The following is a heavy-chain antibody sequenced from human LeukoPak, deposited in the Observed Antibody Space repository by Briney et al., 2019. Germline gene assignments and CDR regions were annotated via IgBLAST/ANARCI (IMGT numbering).Heavy chain of an antibody. D-gene: IGHD3-10*01. CDR2: ISSSGSTI. CDR1: GFTSSSYE. CDR3: AKVTYGSGTYGAFDS. Sequence: GGSLRLSCAASGFTSSSYEMNWVRQAPGKGLEWVSYISSSGSTIYYADSVKGRFTISRDNSKNTLYLQMNSLRAEDTAVYYCAKVTYGSGTYGAFDSWGQGTLVTVSS. V-gene: IGHV3-48*03. J-gene: IGHJ4*02.